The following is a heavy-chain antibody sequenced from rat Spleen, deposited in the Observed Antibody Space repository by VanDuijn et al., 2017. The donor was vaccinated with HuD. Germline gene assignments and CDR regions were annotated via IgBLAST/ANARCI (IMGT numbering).Heavy chain of an antibody. CDR2: ISSGGTT. D-gene: IGHD1-6*01. J-gene: IGHJ2*01. CDR1: GFSLIRYN. Sequence: QVQLKESGPGPVQPSQTLSLTCTVSGFSLIRYNVHWVRQPPGKGLEWIAAISSGGTTYYNSPLRSRLSISRDTSKSQVFLKVNNLQTEDTAIYYCAREYTTDYYYDHWGQGVMVTVSS. V-gene: IGHV2-6*01. CDR3: AREYTTDYYYDH.